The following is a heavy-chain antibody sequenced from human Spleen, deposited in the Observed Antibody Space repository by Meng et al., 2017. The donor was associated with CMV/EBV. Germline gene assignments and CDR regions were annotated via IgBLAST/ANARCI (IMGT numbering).Heavy chain of an antibody. Sequence: VQLLGSGGGLVQPGGSLRLSCAASGFTFSSYAMSWVRQAPGKGLEWVAVISYDGSNKYYADSVKGRFTISRDNSKNTLYLQMNSLRAEDTVVYYCARADWAAPVWGQGTLVTVSS. J-gene: IGHJ4*02. CDR2: ISYDGSNK. CDR3: ARADWAAPV. D-gene: IGHD3-9*01. CDR1: GFTFSSYA. V-gene: IGHV3-30-3*01.